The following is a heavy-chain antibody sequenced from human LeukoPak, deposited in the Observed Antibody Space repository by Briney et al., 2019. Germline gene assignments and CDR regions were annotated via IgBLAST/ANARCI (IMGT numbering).Heavy chain of an antibody. J-gene: IGHJ6*03. CDR2: ITSDAYI. V-gene: IGHV3-21*01. CDR3: ARDRGSGWYNYYYYMDV. D-gene: IGHD6-19*01. Sequence: GGSLRLSCAASGFAFSSSNLNWFRQAPGKGLEWVSSITSDAYIYYADSLKGRFSISRDNAKNSVFLQMISLRAEDTAVYYCARDRGSGWYNYYYYMDVWGKGTTVTVSS. CDR1: GFAFSSSN.